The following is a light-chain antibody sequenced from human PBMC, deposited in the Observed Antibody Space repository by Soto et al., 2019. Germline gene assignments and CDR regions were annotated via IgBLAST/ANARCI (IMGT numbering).Light chain of an antibody. CDR2: EVS. CDR3: SSYTSSVVV. Sequence: QSALTQPASVSGSPGQSITISCTGTSSDVGGYNYVSWYQQHPGKAPKLMIYEVSNRPSGVSNRFSGSKSGNTASLTISGVQAEDEADYYCSSYTSSVVVFGGGTKLTVL. J-gene: IGLJ2*01. CDR1: SSDVGGYNY. V-gene: IGLV2-14*01.